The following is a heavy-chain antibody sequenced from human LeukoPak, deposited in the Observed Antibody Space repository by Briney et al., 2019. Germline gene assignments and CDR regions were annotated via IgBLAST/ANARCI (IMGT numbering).Heavy chain of an antibody. D-gene: IGHD6-19*01. CDR3: TTTSGWYQGGFDY. J-gene: IGHJ4*02. V-gene: IGHV3-73*01. CDR2: IRSKANSYAT. Sequence: GSLRLSCAASGFTFSGSAMHWVRQASGKGLEWVGRIRSKANSYATAYAASVKGRFTISRDDSKNTAYLQMNSLKTEDTAVYYCTTTSGWYQGGFDYWGQGTLVTVSS. CDR1: GFTFSGSA.